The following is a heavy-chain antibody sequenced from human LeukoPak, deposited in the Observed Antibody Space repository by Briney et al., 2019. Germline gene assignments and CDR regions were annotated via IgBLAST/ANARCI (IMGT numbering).Heavy chain of an antibody. CDR1: AYTFATYW. Sequence: GESLKISCRGSAYTFATYWIAWVRQMPGKGLEWMGIIDPGDSDTRYSPSFQGQVTISADKSISTAYLQWSSLKASDTAMYYCARHQTGTTPEFDYWGQGTLVTVSS. V-gene: IGHV5-51*01. CDR2: IDPGDSDT. D-gene: IGHD1-7*01. CDR3: ARHQTGTTPEFDY. J-gene: IGHJ4*02.